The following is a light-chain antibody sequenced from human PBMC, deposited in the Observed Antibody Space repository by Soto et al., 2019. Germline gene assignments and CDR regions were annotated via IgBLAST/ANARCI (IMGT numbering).Light chain of an antibody. CDR2: GAS. CDR3: QQYGSSPIT. V-gene: IGKV3-20*01. CDR1: QSISSY. Sequence: TQSPSSLSASVGDRVTITCRASQSISSYLAWYQQKPGQAPRLLIYGASSRATGIPDRFSGSGSGTDFTLNISRLEPEDFAVYYCQQYGSSPITFGQGTRLEI. J-gene: IGKJ5*01.